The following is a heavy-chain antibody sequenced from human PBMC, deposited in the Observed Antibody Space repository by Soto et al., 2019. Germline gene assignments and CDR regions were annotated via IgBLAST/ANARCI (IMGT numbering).Heavy chain of an antibody. Sequence: EVQLVESGGGLVQPGGSLRLSCAASGFTFSSYWMSWVRQAPGKGLEWVANIKQDGSEKYYVDSVKGRFTISRDNAKNSLYLQMNSLRAEDTAVYYCARDLYVFWSGYSRSDYYYYYMDVWGKGTTVTVSS. CDR3: ARDLYVFWSGYSRSDYYYYYMDV. D-gene: IGHD3-3*01. J-gene: IGHJ6*03. V-gene: IGHV3-7*01. CDR2: IKQDGSEK. CDR1: GFTFSSYW.